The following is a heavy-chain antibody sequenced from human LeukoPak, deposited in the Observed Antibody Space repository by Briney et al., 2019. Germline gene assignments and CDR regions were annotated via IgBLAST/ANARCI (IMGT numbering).Heavy chain of an antibody. J-gene: IGHJ4*02. D-gene: IGHD5-12*01. CDR2: INPRGGST. Sequence: ASVKVSCKASGGTFSSYAISWVRQAPGQGLEWMGIINPRGGSTRYAQKFQGRVTMTRDMSTSTVYMEVSSLRSEDTAVYYCAKDSSGYDPAPGYWGQGTLVTVSS. V-gene: IGHV1-46*01. CDR3: AKDSSGYDPAPGY. CDR1: GGTFSSYA.